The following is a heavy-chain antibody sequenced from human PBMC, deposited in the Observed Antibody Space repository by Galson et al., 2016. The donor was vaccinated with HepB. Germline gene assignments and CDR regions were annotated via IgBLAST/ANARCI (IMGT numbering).Heavy chain of an antibody. V-gene: IGHV1-69*13. CDR1: GGTFSSDA. Sequence: SVKVSCKASGGTFSSDALSWVRQAPGQGLEWLGGIIPIFGTANYAQKFQDRVTITADESTSTVYMELGSLRSEDTAIYYCASDVVEYFQHWGQSTLVTVSS. CDR2: IIPIFGTA. CDR3: ASDVVEYFQH. J-gene: IGHJ1*01.